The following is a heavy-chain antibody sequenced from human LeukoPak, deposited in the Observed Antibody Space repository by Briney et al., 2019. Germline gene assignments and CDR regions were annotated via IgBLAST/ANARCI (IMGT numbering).Heavy chain of an antibody. V-gene: IGHV3-7*03. D-gene: IGHD2/OR15-2a*01. CDR1: GLNFRSSW. CDR3: ARAFYSYFDY. CDR2: INQDGSEK. J-gene: IGHJ4*02. Sequence: GGTLGNSCSDTGLNFRSSWMSWIRQAQGKGLERVANINQDGSEKYYVDSVKGRFTISRDNAKNSLYLQMNSLRVEDTAVYYCARAFYSYFDYWGQGTLVVVST.